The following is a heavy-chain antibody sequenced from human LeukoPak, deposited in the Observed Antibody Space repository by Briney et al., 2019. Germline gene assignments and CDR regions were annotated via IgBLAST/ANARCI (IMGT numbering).Heavy chain of an antibody. V-gene: IGHV4-34*09. Sequence: SETLSLTCAVYGGSFSGYDWTWICQPPGKGLEWIGEINASGSTNYNPSLKSRVTISVDTSKNQFSLKLSSVTAADTAVYYCARGIVATLDDAFDIWGQGTMVTVSS. CDR3: ARGIVATLDDAFDI. J-gene: IGHJ3*02. CDR2: INASGST. D-gene: IGHD5-12*01. CDR1: GGSFSGYD.